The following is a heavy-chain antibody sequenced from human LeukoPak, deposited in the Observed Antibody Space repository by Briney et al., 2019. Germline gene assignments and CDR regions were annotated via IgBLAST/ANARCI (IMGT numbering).Heavy chain of an antibody. CDR3: ARDPYCGGDCYSILRGDY. CDR2: INPNSGGT. V-gene: IGHV1-2*02. CDR1: GYTFTGYY. J-gene: IGHJ4*02. Sequence: ASVKVSCKASGYTFTGYYMHWVRQAPGQGLEWMGWINPNSGGTNYAQKFQGRVTMTRDTSISTAYMELSRLRSDDTAVYYCARDPYCGGDCYSILRGDYWGQGTLVTVSS. D-gene: IGHD2-21*02.